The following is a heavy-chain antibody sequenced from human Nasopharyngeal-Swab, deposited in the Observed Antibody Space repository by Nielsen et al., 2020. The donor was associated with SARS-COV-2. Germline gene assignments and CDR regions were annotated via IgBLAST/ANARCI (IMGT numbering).Heavy chain of an antibody. CDR2: IKQDGSEK. CDR3: ARDHQLGPTNYGMDV. CDR1: GFTFDDYG. D-gene: IGHD6-6*01. V-gene: IGHV3-7*03. Sequence: GESLKISCAASGFTFDDYGMSWVRQAPGKGLEWVANIKQDGSEKYYVDSVKGRFTISRDNAKNSLYLQMNSLRAEDTAVYYCARDHQLGPTNYGMDVWGQGTTVTVSS. J-gene: IGHJ6*02.